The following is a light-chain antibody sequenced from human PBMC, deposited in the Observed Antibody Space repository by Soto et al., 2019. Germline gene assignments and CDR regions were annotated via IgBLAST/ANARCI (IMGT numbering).Light chain of an antibody. CDR1: SSNIGSNT. J-gene: IGLJ3*02. Sequence: QSVLTQPTSASGTPGQTVTISCSGGSSNIGSNTVNWYQQLPGTAPKLLIYNNNQRPSGVPDRFSGSKSGTSASLAISGLQSEAEADYYCAAWDDSLNGWVFGGGTKLTVL. CDR2: NNN. V-gene: IGLV1-44*01. CDR3: AAWDDSLNGWV.